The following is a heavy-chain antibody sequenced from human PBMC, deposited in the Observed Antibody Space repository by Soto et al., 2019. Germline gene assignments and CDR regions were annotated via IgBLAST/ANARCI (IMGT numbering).Heavy chain of an antibody. Sequence: HVQLVESGGGLVEPGGSLRLSCAASGFSFSDYYVNWIRQAPGKGLEWISYTGRSLYPIYYADSVKGRFSISRDSAKNSVFLQMNRLRVEDTAFYYCARDNRSFWNGYYRRYDYYGMDVWGRGTTVIVSS. CDR1: GFSFSDYY. J-gene: IGHJ6*02. D-gene: IGHD3-3*01. CDR2: TGRSLYPI. V-gene: IGHV3-11*01. CDR3: ARDNRSFWNGYYRRYDYYGMDV.